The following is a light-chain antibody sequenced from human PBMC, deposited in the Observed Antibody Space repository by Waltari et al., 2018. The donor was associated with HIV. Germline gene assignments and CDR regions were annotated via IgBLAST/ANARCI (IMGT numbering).Light chain of an antibody. V-gene: IGLV1-51*01. CDR3: GAWDSTLGAFV. CDR2: ADS. Sequence: QSILTQPPPVSAAPGQRVTISCSGSRSNIGNNYVSWYQQLPETAPKLLIYADSERPSGFPGRFSASKSDMSATLVITGLRTEDEADYYCGAWDSTLGAFVFGGGTYITVL. J-gene: IGLJ1*01. CDR1: RSNIGNNY.